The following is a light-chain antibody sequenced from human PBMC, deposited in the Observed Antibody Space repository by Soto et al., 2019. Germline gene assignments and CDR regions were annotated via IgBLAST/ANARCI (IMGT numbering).Light chain of an antibody. V-gene: IGKV1-5*03. CDR2: KAS. J-gene: IGKJ1*01. Sequence: DIQMTQSPSTLSASVGDRVTITCRAGQSVGSWLAWYQQKPGQAPKLLIYKASSLESGVPSRFSGSGSGTEFTLTISSLQPDDFATYYCQQYNSFWTFGQGTKVDIK. CDR1: QSVGSW. CDR3: QQYNSFWT.